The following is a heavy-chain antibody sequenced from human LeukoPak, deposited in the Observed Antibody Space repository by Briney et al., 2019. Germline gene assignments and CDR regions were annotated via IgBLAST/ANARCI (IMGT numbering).Heavy chain of an antibody. CDR2: ISPYNGNT. V-gene: IGHV1-18*01. J-gene: IGHJ4*02. CDR3: ARAGSGSGWYFDY. Sequence: ASVKVSCKASGYDFTSVGITWVRRAPGQGLEWMGWISPYNGNTRYAQKFQGRVAMTTDTSTTTAYMELRGLRFIDTAVYYCARAGSGSGWYFDYWGQGTLVTVSS. CDR1: GYDFTSVG. D-gene: IGHD6-19*01.